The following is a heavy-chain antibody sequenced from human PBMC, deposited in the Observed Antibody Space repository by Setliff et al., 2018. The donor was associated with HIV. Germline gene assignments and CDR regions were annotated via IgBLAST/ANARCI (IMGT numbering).Heavy chain of an antibody. D-gene: IGHD6-13*01. CDR3: ARIAGVSSIWPPEYFQH. CDR1: GYSISSGYY. Sequence: SETLSLTCAVSGYSISSGYYWGWIRQPPGKGLEWIGSIYHSGSTYYNPSLKSRVTISVDTSKNQFSLKLSSVTAADTAVYYCARIAGVSSIWPPEYFQHWGQGTLVTVSS. V-gene: IGHV4-38-2*01. CDR2: IYHSGST. J-gene: IGHJ1*01.